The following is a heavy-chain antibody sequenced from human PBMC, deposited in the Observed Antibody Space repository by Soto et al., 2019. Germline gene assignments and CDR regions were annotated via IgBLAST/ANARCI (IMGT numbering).Heavy chain of an antibody. J-gene: IGHJ4*02. D-gene: IGHD3-16*01. V-gene: IGHV3-74*03. Sequence: EEQLVESGGGLVQPGGSLRLSCAASGFTFSSYWMHWVRQAPGKGLVWVSRINPDGSITTYADSVKGRFTISRDNAKNTLYLQMNSLRGDDTAVYDCARVPTGRYGVWNSWGQGTLVTVSS. CDR1: GFTFSSYW. CDR2: INPDGSIT. CDR3: ARVPTGRYGVWNS.